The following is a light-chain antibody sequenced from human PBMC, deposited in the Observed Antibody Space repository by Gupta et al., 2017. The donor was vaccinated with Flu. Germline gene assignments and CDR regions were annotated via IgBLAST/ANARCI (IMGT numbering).Light chain of an antibody. J-gene: IGKJ5*01. CDR2: DAS. Sequence: DIQMTQSPSSLPASVRDRVTITCQASQDISNHLNWFQKKPGRAHKLLIYDASNLEAGVPSRFSGSGSGTDFTFTISGLQPEDVATYSCQQYDNIPPVTFGQGTRVEIK. CDR3: QQYDNIPPVT. V-gene: IGKV1-33*01. CDR1: QDISNH.